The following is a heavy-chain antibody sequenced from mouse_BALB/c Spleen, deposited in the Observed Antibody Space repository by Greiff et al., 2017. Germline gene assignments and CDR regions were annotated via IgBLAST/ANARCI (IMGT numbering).Heavy chain of an antibody. J-gene: IGHJ4*01. D-gene: IGHD1-1*01. V-gene: IGHV4-1*02. Sequence: EVKVVESGGGLVQPGGSLKLSCAASGFDFSRYWMSWVRQAPGKGLEWIGEINPDSSTINYTPSLKDKFIISRDNAKNTLYLQMSKVRSEDTALYYCARPTVAYYYAMDYWGQGTSVTVSS. CDR1: GFDFSRYW. CDR2: INPDSSTI. CDR3: ARPTVAYYYAMDY.